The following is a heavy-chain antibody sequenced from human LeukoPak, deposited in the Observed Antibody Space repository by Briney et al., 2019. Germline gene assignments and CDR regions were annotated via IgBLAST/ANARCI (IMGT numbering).Heavy chain of an antibody. CDR1: GGTFSSYA. CDR3: AREYCTNGVCYTSNFDY. D-gene: IGHD2-8*01. J-gene: IGHJ4*02. CDR2: ISAYNGNT. Sequence: ASVKVSCKASGGTFSSYAISWVRQAPGQGLEWMGWISAYNGNTNYAQKLQGRVTMTTDTSTSTAYMELRSLRSDDTAVYYCAREYCTNGVCYTSNFDYWGQGTLVTVSS. V-gene: IGHV1-18*01.